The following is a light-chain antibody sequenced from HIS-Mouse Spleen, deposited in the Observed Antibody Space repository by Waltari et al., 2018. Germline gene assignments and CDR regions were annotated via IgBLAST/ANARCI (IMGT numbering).Light chain of an antibody. CDR3: YSTDSSGNHRV. CDR2: EDS. CDR1: ALPKNY. J-gene: IGLJ2*01. Sequence: SYELTQPPSVSVSPAQTARITCPGAALPKNYSYWYQQKSGPAPVLVIYEDSKRPSGIPERFSGSSSGTMATLTISGAQVEDEADYYCYSTDSSGNHRVFGGGTKLTVL. V-gene: IGLV3-10*01.